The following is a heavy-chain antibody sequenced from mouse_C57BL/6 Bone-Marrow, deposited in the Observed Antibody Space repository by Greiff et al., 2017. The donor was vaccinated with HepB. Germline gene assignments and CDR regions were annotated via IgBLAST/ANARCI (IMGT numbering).Heavy chain of an antibody. CDR2: IDPSDSYT. Sequence: QVQLQQPGAELVRPGPSVKLSCKASGYTFTSYWMHWVKQRPGQGLEWIGVIDPSDSYTNYNQKFKGKATLTVDTSSSTAYMQLSSLTSEDSAVYYCARENWNYFDYWGQGTTLTVSS. CDR1: GYTFTSYW. D-gene: IGHD4-1*01. V-gene: IGHV1-59*01. CDR3: ARENWNYFDY. J-gene: IGHJ2*01.